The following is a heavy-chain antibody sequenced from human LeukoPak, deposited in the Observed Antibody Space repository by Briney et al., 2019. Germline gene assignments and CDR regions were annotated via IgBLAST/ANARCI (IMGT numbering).Heavy chain of an antibody. CDR1: GGSISSYY. CDR3: ARHLGTSCFDY. D-gene: IGHD2-2*01. J-gene: IGHJ4*02. V-gene: IGHV4-59*08. CDR2: IYYSGST. Sequence: SETLSLTCTVSGGSISSYYWSWIRQPPGKGLGWIGYIYYSGSTNYNPSLKSRVTISVDTSKNQFSLKLSSVTAADTAVYYCARHLGTSCFDYWGQGTLVTVSS.